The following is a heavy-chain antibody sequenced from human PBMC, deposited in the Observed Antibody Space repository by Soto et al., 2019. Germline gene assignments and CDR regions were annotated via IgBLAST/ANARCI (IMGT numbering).Heavy chain of an antibody. CDR2: IYYSGST. V-gene: IGHV4-31*11. CDR3: ERAAQYSSPFRWFDP. Sequence: PSETVSGTGAVTVGSIDSCKYYWVCIPQPPGKGLEWIGNIYYSGSTYYNPSLKSRVTISVDTSKNQFSLKLSSVTAADTAVYYCERAAQYSSPFRWFDPWGQGTLVTVSS. J-gene: IGHJ5*02. CDR1: VGSIDSCKYY. D-gene: IGHD6-6*01.